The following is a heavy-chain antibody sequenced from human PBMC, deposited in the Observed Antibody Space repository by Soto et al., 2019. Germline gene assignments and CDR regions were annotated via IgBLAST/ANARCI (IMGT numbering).Heavy chain of an antibody. D-gene: IGHD2-8*02. Sequence: HEHLVQSGAEVKRPGASLKVSCKASGYSFTGYYIHWVRQAPGQGLEGMGWINPDSGATNYAQNFQGRLTLTTDTSISTASMDLTSLTSDDTAVYYCARGDYATGGYTFPYFDYWGQGTLVIVSS. V-gene: IGHV1-2*02. J-gene: IGHJ4*02. CDR1: GYSFTGYY. CDR2: INPDSGAT. CDR3: ARGDYATGGYTFPYFDY.